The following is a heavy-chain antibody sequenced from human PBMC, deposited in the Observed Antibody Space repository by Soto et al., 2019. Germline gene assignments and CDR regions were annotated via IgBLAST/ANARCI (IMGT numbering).Heavy chain of an antibody. CDR1: GGSISSGGYY. V-gene: IGHV4-31*03. J-gene: IGHJ3*02. Sequence: PSETLSLTCTVSGGSISSGGYYWSWIRKHPGKGLEWIGYIYYIGSTYYNPSLKSRVSISVDTSKNQFSLKLSSVTAADTAVYYCARFYMVRGVMGAFDIWGQGTMVTVSS. CDR2: IYYIGST. D-gene: IGHD3-10*01. CDR3: ARFYMVRGVMGAFDI.